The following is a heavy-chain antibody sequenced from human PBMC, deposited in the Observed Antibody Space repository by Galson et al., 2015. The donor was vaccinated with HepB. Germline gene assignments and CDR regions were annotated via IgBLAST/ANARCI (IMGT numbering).Heavy chain of an antibody. CDR2: IWYDGSNK. J-gene: IGHJ4*02. Sequence: SLRLSCAASGFTFSSYGMHWVRQAPGKGLEWVAVIWYDGSNKYYADSVKGRFTISRDNSKNTLYLQMNSLRAEDTAVYYCAKDVLGIAAANLDYWGQGTLVTVSS. CDR1: GFTFSSYG. CDR3: AKDVLGIAAANLDY. V-gene: IGHV3-33*06. D-gene: IGHD6-13*01.